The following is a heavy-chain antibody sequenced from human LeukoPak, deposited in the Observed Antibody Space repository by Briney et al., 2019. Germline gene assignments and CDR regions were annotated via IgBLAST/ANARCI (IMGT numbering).Heavy chain of an antibody. CDR2: IYTSGST. Sequence: SETLSLTCTVSGGSLSSYYWSWIWQPARKGLEWIGRIYTSGSTNYNPSLKSRVTMSVDTSKNQFSLKLSSVTAADTAVYYCARDLENSSSWYIRYFDLWGRGTLVTVSS. V-gene: IGHV4-4*07. J-gene: IGHJ2*01. CDR1: GGSLSSYY. CDR3: ARDLENSSSWYIRYFDL. D-gene: IGHD6-13*01.